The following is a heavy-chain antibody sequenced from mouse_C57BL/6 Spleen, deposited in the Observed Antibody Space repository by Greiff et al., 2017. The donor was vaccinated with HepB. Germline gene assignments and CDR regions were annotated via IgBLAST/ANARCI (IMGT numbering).Heavy chain of an antibody. CDR3: TRRMDGYPYYLDY. CDR2: IRNKANNHAT. D-gene: IGHD2-3*01. V-gene: IGHV6-6*01. CDR1: GFTFSDAW. J-gene: IGHJ2*01. Sequence: EVQRVESGGGLVQPGGSMKLSCAASGFTFSDAWMDWVRQSPEKGLEWVAEIRNKANNHATYYAESVKGRFTISRDDSKSSVDLQMNSLRAEDTGIYYCTRRMDGYPYYLDYWGQGTTLTVSS.